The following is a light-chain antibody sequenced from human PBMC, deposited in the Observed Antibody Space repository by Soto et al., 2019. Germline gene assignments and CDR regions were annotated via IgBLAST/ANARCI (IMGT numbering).Light chain of an antibody. J-gene: IGLJ3*02. CDR3: CSYAGSYTWV. V-gene: IGLV2-11*01. CDR2: DVS. CDR1: SSDVGGYNY. Sequence: QSALTQPRSVPGSPGQSVTISCTGTSSDVGGYNYVSWYQHHPGKAPKLMIYDVSKRPSGVPDRFSGSKSGNTASLSISGLQAEDEADYYCCSYAGSYTWVFGGGTQLTVL.